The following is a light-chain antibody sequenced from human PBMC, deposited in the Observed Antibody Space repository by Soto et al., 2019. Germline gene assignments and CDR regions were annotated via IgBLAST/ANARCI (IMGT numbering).Light chain of an antibody. CDR1: QSVSSSY. CDR3: QQYDRSPWT. CDR2: GAS. V-gene: IGKV3-20*01. Sequence: IVLTQSPGTLSLSPGERATLSWRASQSVSSSYLAWYRQKPGQAPSLLIYGASRRATGIPDRFSGSGSGTDFTLTISRLGPEDFAVYYCQQYDRSPWTFGQGTKVEVK. J-gene: IGKJ1*01.